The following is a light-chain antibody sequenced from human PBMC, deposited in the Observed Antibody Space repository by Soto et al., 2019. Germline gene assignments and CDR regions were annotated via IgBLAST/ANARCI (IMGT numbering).Light chain of an antibody. CDR2: DVT. V-gene: IGLV2-14*01. CDR1: ISDVGGYNY. Sequence: QSALTQPASVSGSPGQSITISCTGTISDVGGYNYVSWYQQHPGKAPKLMIYDVTNRPSGVSNRFSGSKSGNTASLTISGLQAEDEADYYCSSYTSSTTLDVFGTGTKLTVL. J-gene: IGLJ1*01. CDR3: SSYTSSTTLDV.